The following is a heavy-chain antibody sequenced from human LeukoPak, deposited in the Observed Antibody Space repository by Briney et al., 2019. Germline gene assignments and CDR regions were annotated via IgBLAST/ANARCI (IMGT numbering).Heavy chain of an antibody. CDR2: IYYSGST. V-gene: IGHV4-59*01. CDR3: ARVQPGYRGAFDI. D-gene: IGHD1-14*01. Sequence: PSQTLSLTCTVSGGSISSYYWSWIRQPPGKGLEWIGYIYYSGSTNYNPSLKSRVTISVDTSKNQFTLKLSSVTAADTAVYYCARVQPGYRGAFDIWGQGTMVTVSS. J-gene: IGHJ3*02. CDR1: GGSISSYY.